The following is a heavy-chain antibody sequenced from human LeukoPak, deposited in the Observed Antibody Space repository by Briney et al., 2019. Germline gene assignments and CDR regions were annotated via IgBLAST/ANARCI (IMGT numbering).Heavy chain of an antibody. CDR1: GYTFTSYG. J-gene: IGHJ4*02. CDR2: ISAYNGNT. V-gene: IGHV1-18*01. CDR3: ARDKVLRSPGDSFDY. Sequence: ASVKVSCKASGYTFTSYGISWVRQAPGQGLEWMGWISAYNGNTSYAQKLQGRVTMTTDTSTSTAYMELRSLRSDDTAVYYCARDKVLRSPGDSFDYWGQGTLVTVSS. D-gene: IGHD1-1*01.